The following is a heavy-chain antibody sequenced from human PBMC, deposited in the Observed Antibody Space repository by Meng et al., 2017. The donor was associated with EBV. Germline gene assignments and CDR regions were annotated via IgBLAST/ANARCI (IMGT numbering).Heavy chain of an antibody. J-gene: IGHJ4*02. V-gene: IGHV1-18*01. CDR3: ARGMATITPTFDY. CDR1: GYTFTSYG. CDR2: ISAYNGNT. Sequence: QVQLVQSGAEVXXXXXPXKVXCKASGYTFTSYGISWVRQAPGQGLEWMGWISAYNGNTNYAQKLQGRVTMTTDTSTSTAYMELRSLRSDDTAVYYCARGMATITPTFDYWGQGTLVTVSS. D-gene: IGHD5-24*01.